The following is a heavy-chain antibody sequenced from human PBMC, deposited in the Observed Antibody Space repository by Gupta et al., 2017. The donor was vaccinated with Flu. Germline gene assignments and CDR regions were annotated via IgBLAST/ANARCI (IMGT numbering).Heavy chain of an antibody. Sequence: QVQLLESGPGLVTPSETLSLTCTVPGGSIINSYWSWIRQRPGKGLEWIGYIYYSGRTEYNPSLKSRITISVDTSKNQCSLNLRSVTAADTAVYYCARTSTSSVDPPDRAFHIWGRGTMVTVSS. J-gene: IGHJ3*02. D-gene: IGHD2-2*01. CDR2: IYYSGRT. CDR1: GGSIINSY. V-gene: IGHV4-59*08. CDR3: ARTSTSSVDPPDRAFHI.